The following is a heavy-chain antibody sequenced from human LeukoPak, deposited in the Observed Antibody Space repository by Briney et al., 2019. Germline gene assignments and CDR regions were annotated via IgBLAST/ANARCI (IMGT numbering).Heavy chain of an antibody. CDR2: IYYSGST. CDR1: GGSISSYY. V-gene: IGHV4-39*01. J-gene: IGHJ4*02. D-gene: IGHD6-6*01. Sequence: PSETLSLTCTVSGGSISSYYWSWIRQPPGKGLEWIGSIYYSGSTYYNPSLKSRVTISVDTSKNQFSLKLSSVTAADTAVYYCARRVAARAVRFDYWGQGTLVTVSS. CDR3: ARRVAARAVRFDY.